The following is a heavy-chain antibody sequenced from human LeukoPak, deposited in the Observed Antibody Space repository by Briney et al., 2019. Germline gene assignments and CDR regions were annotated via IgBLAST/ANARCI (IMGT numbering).Heavy chain of an antibody. CDR2: IYHNGNT. V-gene: IGHV4-38-2*01. Sequence: SETLSLTCAVSGYSISSGYYWGWIRQPPGKGLEWIGTIYHNGNTDYNPSLKSRVTISVDTSKNQFSLKLSSVPAADTAVYYCARVRYNYGDSDYWGQGTLVTVSS. D-gene: IGHD5-18*01. CDR3: ARVRYNYGDSDY. CDR1: GYSISSGYY. J-gene: IGHJ4*02.